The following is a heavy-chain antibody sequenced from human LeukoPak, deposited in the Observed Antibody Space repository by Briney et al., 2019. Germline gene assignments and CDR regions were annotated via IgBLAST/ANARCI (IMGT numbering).Heavy chain of an antibody. D-gene: IGHD2-15*01. CDR1: GGSISSYY. Sequence: SETLSLTCTVSGGSISSYYWSWIRQPPGKGLEWIGYIYDSGSTNYNPSLTSRVIISVDTSKNQFSLKLSSVTAADTAVYYCARAVVVVAATEPNFDYWGQGTLVTVSS. V-gene: IGHV4-59*01. J-gene: IGHJ4*02. CDR3: ARAVVVVAATEPNFDY. CDR2: IYDSGST.